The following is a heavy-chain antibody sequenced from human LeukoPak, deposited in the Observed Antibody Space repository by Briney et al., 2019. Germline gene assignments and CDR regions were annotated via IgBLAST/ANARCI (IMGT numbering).Heavy chain of an antibody. CDR3: AKSGARITIFGVVTKFDY. D-gene: IGHD3-3*01. CDR1: GFTFSTYG. CDR2: IWYDGSII. V-gene: IGHV3-33*06. J-gene: IGHJ4*02. Sequence: PGGSLRLSCAVSGFTFSTYGMHWVRQAPGKGLEWVAVIWYDGSIINYADSVKGRFTISRDNSKNTLYLQMNSLRAEDTAVYYCAKSGARITIFGVVTKFDYWGQGTLVTVSS.